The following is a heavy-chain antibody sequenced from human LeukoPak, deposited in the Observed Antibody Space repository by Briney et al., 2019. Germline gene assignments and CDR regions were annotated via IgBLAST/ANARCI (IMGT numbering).Heavy chain of an antibody. Sequence: SQTLSLTCAISGDSVSSNSAAWNWIRQSSSRGLEWLGRTYYRSKCFDDYAVSVKSRITINPDTSKNQFSLQLNSVTPEDTAVYYCARGRGYCSGGSCSYDAFDIWGQGTMVTVSS. CDR2: TYYRSKCFD. CDR1: GDSVSSNSAA. V-gene: IGHV6-1*01. J-gene: IGHJ3*02. CDR3: ARGRGYCSGGSCSYDAFDI. D-gene: IGHD2-15*01.